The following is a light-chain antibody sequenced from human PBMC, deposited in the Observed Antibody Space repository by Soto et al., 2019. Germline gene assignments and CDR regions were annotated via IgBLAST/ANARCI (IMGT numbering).Light chain of an antibody. CDR3: QQRGNSIT. Sequence: DIQMTQSPYTLSASIGDRVTITCRASQSISRSLAWYQQKPGRAPKVLISDASSLEGGVPSRFSGSGSGTEFTLTISSLEPEDFALYYCQQRGNSITFGQGTRLEIK. CDR2: DAS. J-gene: IGKJ5*01. CDR1: QSISRS. V-gene: IGKV1-5*01.